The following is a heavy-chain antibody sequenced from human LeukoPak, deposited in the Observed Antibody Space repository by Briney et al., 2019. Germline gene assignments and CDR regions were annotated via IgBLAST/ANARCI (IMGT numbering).Heavy chain of an antibody. V-gene: IGHV3-23*01. Sequence: GGSLRLSCAASGVTLSTYAMSWVRQAPGKGLEWVSSISLSGGSTYYADSVKGRFTISRDNSKNTVYLQMNSLTIEDTAVYYCAREPSGNFGQLVSSAEYFQHWGQGTRVTVSS. CDR2: ISLSGGST. CDR3: AREPSGNFGQLVSSAEYFQH. D-gene: IGHD5/OR15-5a*01. CDR1: GVTLSTYA. J-gene: IGHJ1*01.